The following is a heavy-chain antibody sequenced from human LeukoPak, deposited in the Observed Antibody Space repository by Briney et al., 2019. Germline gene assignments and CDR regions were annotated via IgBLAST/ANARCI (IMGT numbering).Heavy chain of an antibody. CDR2: ISGYNGNT. CDR1: GYRFIAYG. J-gene: IGHJ4*02. Sequence: VSVKVSCMTSGYRFIAYGLSWVRQAPGKGLKWMGWISGYNGNTNYGEKVQGRLTMTLDTSTTTAYMELSGLRSDDTAVYYCARDLAFPGSYGSAEFYFDFWGQGALVTVSS. D-gene: IGHD1-26*01. CDR3: ARDLAFPGSYGSAEFYFDF. V-gene: IGHV1-18*01.